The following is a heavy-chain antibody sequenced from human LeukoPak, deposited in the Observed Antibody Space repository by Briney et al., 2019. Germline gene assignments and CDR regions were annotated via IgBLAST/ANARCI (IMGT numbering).Heavy chain of an antibody. J-gene: IGHJ6*02. CDR3: ATATNYYDSSGYYYDKYYYYGMDV. CDR2: ISGSGGST. V-gene: IGHV3-23*01. D-gene: IGHD3-22*01. CDR1: GFTFSSYA. Sequence: PGGSLRLSCAASGFTFSSYAMSWVRQAPGKGLEWVSAISGSGGSTYYADSVKGRFTISRDNSKNTLYLQMNSLRAEDTAVYYCATATNYYDSSGYYYDKYYYYGMDVWGQGTTVTVSS.